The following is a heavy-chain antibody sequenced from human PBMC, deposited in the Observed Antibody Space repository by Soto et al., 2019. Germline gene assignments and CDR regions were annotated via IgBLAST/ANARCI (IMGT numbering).Heavy chain of an antibody. V-gene: IGHV1-69*06. CDR3: ARDLSAVKRFESFKYYRMDV. CDR2: IIPIFATP. CDR1: GGTFSSNP. Sequence: QVQLMQSGAEVRKPGSSVTVSCKASGGTFSSNPISWVRQAPGQGLEWMGGIIPIFATPHYARRFLDRVQLTADRSTNTAYMELTGLTSEDTAIYYCARDLSAVKRFESFKYYRMDVWGQGTTVTVS. D-gene: IGHD3-3*01. J-gene: IGHJ6*02.